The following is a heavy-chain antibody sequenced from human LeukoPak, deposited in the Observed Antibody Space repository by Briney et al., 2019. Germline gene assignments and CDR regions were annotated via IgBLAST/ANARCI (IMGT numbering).Heavy chain of an antibody. V-gene: IGHV3-23*01. D-gene: IGHD4-17*01. CDR2: IRGGGGSA. Sequence: TGGSLRLSCTASGFTFSAYAMMWVRQAPGKGPEWVSAIRGGGGSAFYADSVKGRFIISRDNSEYTLFLQMNSLRAEDTAVYYCARDPNGDYIGAFDMWGPGTMVTVSS. J-gene: IGHJ3*02. CDR3: ARDPNGDYIGAFDM. CDR1: GFTFSAYA.